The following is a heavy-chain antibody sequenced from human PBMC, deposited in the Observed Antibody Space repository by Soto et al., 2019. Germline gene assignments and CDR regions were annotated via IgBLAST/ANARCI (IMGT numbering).Heavy chain of an antibody. CDR2: IYYSGST. Sequence: SETLSLTCTFSGGSIISGDYYWSWIRQPPGKGLEWIGYIYYSGSTYYNPSLKSRVTISVDTSKNQFSLKLSSVTAADTAVYYCARDRGADFDYWGQGTLVTVS. J-gene: IGHJ4*02. V-gene: IGHV4-30-4*01. CDR1: GGSIISGDYY. CDR3: ARDRGADFDY. D-gene: IGHD4-17*01.